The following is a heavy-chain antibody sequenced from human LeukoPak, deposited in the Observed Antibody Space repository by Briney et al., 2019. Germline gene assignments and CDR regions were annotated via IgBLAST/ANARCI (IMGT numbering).Heavy chain of an antibody. CDR1: GFTFSSYS. Sequence: GGSLRLSCAASGFTFSSYSMNWVRQAPGKGLEWVSSIRSSSSYIYYADSVKGRFTISRDNAKNSLYLQMNSLRAEDTAVYYCARDPSSGWYLKGWFDPWGQGTLVTVSS. CDR2: IRSSSSYI. CDR3: ARDPSSGWYLKGWFDP. J-gene: IGHJ5*02. V-gene: IGHV3-21*01. D-gene: IGHD6-19*01.